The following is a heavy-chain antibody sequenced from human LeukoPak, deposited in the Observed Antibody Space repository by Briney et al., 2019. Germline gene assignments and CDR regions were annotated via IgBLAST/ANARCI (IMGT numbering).Heavy chain of an antibody. CDR1: GFTFSSYA. D-gene: IGHD3-22*01. Sequence: GGSLRLSCAASGFTFSSYAMHWVRQAPGKGLEYVSAISSNGGSTYYANSVKGRFTISRGNSKNTLYLQMGSLRAEDMAVYYCARGNYYDSSGPSDYWGQGTLVTVSS. CDR2: ISSNGGST. CDR3: ARGNYYDSSGPSDY. V-gene: IGHV3-64*01. J-gene: IGHJ4*02.